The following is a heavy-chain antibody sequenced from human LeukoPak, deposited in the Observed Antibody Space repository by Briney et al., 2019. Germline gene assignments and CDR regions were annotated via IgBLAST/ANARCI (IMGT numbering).Heavy chain of an antibody. Sequence: PGGSLRLSCAASGFPFSSFTFNWVRQAPGKGLEWVSSISSGSSYRYYADSVKGRFTISRDNAQNSLYLDMDSLRAEDAAVYYCVRVPSGTSFFYGMDVWGQGTTVTVSS. J-gene: IGHJ6*02. CDR1: GFPFSSFT. V-gene: IGHV3-21*06. CDR3: VRVPSGTSFFYGMDV. D-gene: IGHD1-26*01. CDR2: ISSGSSYR.